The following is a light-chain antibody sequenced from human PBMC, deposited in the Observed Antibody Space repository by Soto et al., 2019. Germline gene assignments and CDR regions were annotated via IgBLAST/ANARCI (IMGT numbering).Light chain of an antibody. Sequence: QSALTQPASVSGSPGQSITISCTGANSDVGGYNYVSWYQQHPSKAPKLIIYGVTNRPSGVSNRFSGSKSGNTASLTTSGLQAEDEADYYCSSYTNSGTHVLFGGGTKLTVL. CDR3: SSYTNSGTHVL. CDR2: GVT. CDR1: NSDVGGYNY. V-gene: IGLV2-14*03. J-gene: IGLJ2*01.